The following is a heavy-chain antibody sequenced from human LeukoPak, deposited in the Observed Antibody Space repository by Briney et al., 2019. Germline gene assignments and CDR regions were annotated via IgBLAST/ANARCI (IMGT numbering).Heavy chain of an antibody. CDR2: SSAYNGRT. V-gene: IGHV1-18*01. CDR3: ARGLLTFGGVIGGPQALEYFQH. D-gene: IGHD3-16*02. J-gene: IGHJ1*01. Sequence: ASVTVSCKASGYTFTNYGISWVRQAPAQGLEWMGWSSAYNGRTNYAQKFQDRVTMTTDTSTSTAYMELRGLTSDDTAMYYCARGLLTFGGVIGGPQALEYFQHWGQGTLVTVSS. CDR1: GYTFTNYG.